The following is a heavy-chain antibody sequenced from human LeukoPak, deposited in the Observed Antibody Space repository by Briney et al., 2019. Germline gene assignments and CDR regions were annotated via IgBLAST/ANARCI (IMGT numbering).Heavy chain of an antibody. CDR2: ISYDGSNK. CDR1: GFTFSDHY. Sequence: GGSLRLSCAASGFTFSDHYMHWVRQAPGKGLEWVAVISYDGSNKYYADSVKGRFTISRDNSKNTLYLQMNSLRAEDTAVYYCAKDPGGSYLNYFDYWGQGTLVTVSS. CDR3: AKDPGGSYLNYFDY. J-gene: IGHJ4*02. V-gene: IGHV3-30*18. D-gene: IGHD1-26*01.